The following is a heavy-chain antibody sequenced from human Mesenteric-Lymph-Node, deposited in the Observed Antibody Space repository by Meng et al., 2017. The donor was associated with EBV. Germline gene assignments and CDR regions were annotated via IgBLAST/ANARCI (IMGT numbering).Heavy chain of an antibody. V-gene: IGHV7-4-1*02. CDR2: INTNTGDP. CDR3: ARDSRIVAPGTRPFDP. J-gene: IGHJ5*02. CDR1: GYIFTTSA. D-gene: IGHD6-13*01. Sequence: QVQVAHSGAEVKKPGASVKVSCKASGYIFTTSAINWVRQAPGQGLEWMGWINTNTGDPTYAQGFTGRFVFSLDTSVSTAYLQISSLEAEDTAIYYCARDSRIVAPGTRPFDPWGQGTLVTVSS.